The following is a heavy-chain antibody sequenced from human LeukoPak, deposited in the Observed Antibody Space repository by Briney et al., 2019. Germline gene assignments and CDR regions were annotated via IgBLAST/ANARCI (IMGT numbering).Heavy chain of an antibody. CDR2: ISYDGSNK. J-gene: IGHJ4*02. D-gene: IGHD3-22*01. CDR3: ASSEDYYDSSGSYFDY. CDR1: GFTFSSYA. V-gene: IGHV3-30*04. Sequence: GGSLRLSCAASGFTFSSYAMNWVRQAPGKGLEWVAVISYDGSNKYYADSVKGRFTISRDNSKNTLYLQMNSLRAEDTAVYYCASSEDYYDSSGSYFDYWGQGTLVTVSS.